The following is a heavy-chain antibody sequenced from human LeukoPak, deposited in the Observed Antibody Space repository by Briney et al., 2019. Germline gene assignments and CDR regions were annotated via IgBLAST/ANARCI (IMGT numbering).Heavy chain of an antibody. CDR3: ARGPSRVRQWLVRGASLDY. Sequence: PGGSLRLSCAASGFTFSSYAMHWVRQAPGKGLEWVAVISYDGSNKYYADSVKGRFTISRDNSKNTLYLQMNSLRAEDTAVYYCARGPSRVRQWLVRGASLDYWGQGTLVTVSS. D-gene: IGHD6-19*01. CDR1: GFTFSSYA. CDR2: ISYDGSNK. V-gene: IGHV3-30*04. J-gene: IGHJ4*02.